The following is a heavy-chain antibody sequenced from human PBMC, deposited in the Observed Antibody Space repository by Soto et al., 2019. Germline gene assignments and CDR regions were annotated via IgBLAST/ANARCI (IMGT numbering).Heavy chain of an antibody. V-gene: IGHV4-61*01. Sequence: PSETLSLTCTVSGGSISSSSYYWSWIRQPPGKGLEWIGYIYYSGSTNYNPSLKSRVTISVDTSKNQFSLKLSSVTAADTAVYYCAADQISQDAFDIWGQGTMVTVSS. CDR1: GGSISSSSYY. J-gene: IGHJ3*02. CDR3: AADQISQDAFDI. CDR2: IYYSGST.